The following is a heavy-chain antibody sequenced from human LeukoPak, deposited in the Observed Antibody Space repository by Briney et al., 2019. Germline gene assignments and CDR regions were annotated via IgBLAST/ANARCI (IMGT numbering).Heavy chain of an antibody. CDR2: VSPYSGKT. D-gene: IGHD2-15*01. V-gene: IGHV1-18*01. CDR1: DNTFSGKG. CDR3: VREEWCSGGGCYLNAFDI. Sequence: ASVKVSCKASDNTFSGKGVIWVRQAPGQGLEWMAYVSPYSGKTRYVQKIQGRVTVTTDTTTSTSYLELRSLSFDDTAEYYCVREEWCSGGGCYLNAFDIWGQGTMVTVSS. J-gene: IGHJ3*02.